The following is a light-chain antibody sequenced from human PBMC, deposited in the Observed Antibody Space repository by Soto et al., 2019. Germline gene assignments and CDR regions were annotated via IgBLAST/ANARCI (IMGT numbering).Light chain of an antibody. CDR2: GAS. V-gene: IGKV3-20*01. CDR1: QSVTNNY. J-gene: IGKJ1*01. Sequence: EIVLTQSPGTLSLSPGERATLSCRASQSVTNNYLSWYQHKPGQAPRLLIYGASNRATGIPDRFSGTGSGTDFTLAINRLEPEDFAVYYCQQCGSPSWTSWTFGQGTKVEIK. CDR3: QQCGSPSWTSWT.